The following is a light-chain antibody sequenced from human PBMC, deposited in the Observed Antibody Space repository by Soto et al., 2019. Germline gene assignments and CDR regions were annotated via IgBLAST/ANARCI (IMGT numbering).Light chain of an antibody. CDR1: QSISSY. V-gene: IGKV1-39*01. J-gene: IGKJ2*01. Sequence: DIQMTQPPSSLSASVGDRATITCRASQSISSYLNWYQQKPGKDPKLLIYAASSLQSGVASRFSGSGSGTDFTLTVSSLQPEDFATYYCQQSYSTPYTFGQGTKLESK. CDR3: QQSYSTPYT. CDR2: AAS.